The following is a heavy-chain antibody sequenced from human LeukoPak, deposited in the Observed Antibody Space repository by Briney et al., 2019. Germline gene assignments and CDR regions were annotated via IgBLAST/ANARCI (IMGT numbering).Heavy chain of an antibody. J-gene: IGHJ5*02. Sequence: GGSLRLSCAASGFTFSSYWMSWVRQAPGKGLEWVANIKQDGSEKYYVDSVKGRFTISRDNAKNSLYLQMNSLRAEDTAVYYCARLAVRGVIRKIWWFDPWGQGTLVTVSS. CDR3: ARLAVRGVIRKIWWFDP. CDR2: IKQDGSEK. V-gene: IGHV3-7*03. D-gene: IGHD3-10*01. CDR1: GFTFSSYW.